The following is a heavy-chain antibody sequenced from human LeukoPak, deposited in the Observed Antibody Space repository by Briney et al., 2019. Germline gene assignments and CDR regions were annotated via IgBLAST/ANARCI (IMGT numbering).Heavy chain of an antibody. V-gene: IGHV1-2*02. Sequence: ASVKASCKASGYTFTGYYVHWVRQAPGQGLEWMGWINPNSGDTKYAQKFQGRVTMTRDTSISTAYMELSRLRSDDTAVYYCATQRGSYRWGTDFDYWGQGALVTVSS. D-gene: IGHD3-16*01. J-gene: IGHJ4*02. CDR1: GYTFTGYY. CDR3: ATQRGSYRWGTDFDY. CDR2: INPNSGDT.